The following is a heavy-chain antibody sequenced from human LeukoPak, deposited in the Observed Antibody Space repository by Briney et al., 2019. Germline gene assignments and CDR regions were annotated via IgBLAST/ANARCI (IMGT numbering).Heavy chain of an antibody. D-gene: IGHD2-15*01. CDR2: ISGTGAST. CDR3: AKSVVYCSGGSCPAIYFDY. CDR1: GFTFSSYA. J-gene: IGHJ4*02. Sequence: GGSLRLSCAASGFTFSSYAMSWVRQATGKGLEWVSAISGTGASTYYADSLKGRFTISRDNSKNTLYLKMNSLQAEDTAVYYCAKSVVYCSGGSCPAIYFDYWGQGTLVTVSS. V-gene: IGHV3-23*01.